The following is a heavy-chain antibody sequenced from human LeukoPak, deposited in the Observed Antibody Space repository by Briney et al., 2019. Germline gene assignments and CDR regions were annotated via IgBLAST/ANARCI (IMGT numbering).Heavy chain of an antibody. CDR1: GYTFTDYY. D-gene: IGHD6-13*01. CDR3: ARSRGLFSSWYADY. V-gene: IGHV1-2*02. Sequence: AASVTVSCKASGYTFTDYYMHWVRQAPGQGLEWMGWINPNSGVTNYAQKFQGRVTMTRDTSISTAYMELSRLRSDDTAVYSCARSRGLFSSWYADYWGQGTLVTVSS. CDR2: INPNSGVT. J-gene: IGHJ4*02.